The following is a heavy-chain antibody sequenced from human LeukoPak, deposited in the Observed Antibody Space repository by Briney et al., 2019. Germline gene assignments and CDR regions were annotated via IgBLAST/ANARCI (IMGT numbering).Heavy chain of an antibody. D-gene: IGHD6-19*01. Sequence: GESLRISCKGSGYSFTNYWISWVRQMPGKGLEWMGRIDPSDSYTNYSPSFQGHVTISTDKSISTAYLQWSSLKASDTAIYYCARHPRRAIVVAVTVDAFDIWGQGTMVTVSS. J-gene: IGHJ3*02. CDR3: ARHPRRAIVVAVTVDAFDI. CDR2: IDPSDSYT. CDR1: GYSFTNYW. V-gene: IGHV5-10-1*01.